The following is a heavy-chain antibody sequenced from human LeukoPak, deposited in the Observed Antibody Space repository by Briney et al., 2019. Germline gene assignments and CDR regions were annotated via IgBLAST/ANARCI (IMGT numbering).Heavy chain of an antibody. V-gene: IGHV1-18*01. Sequence: ASVKVSCKASGYTFTSYGISWVRQAPGQGLEWMGWISAYNGNTNYAQKLQGRVTMTTDTSTSTAYMELRSLRSDDTAVYYCVIAAHALGPHYFDYWGQGTLVTVSS. CDR3: VIAAHALGPHYFDY. J-gene: IGHJ4*02. D-gene: IGHD6-13*01. CDR2: ISAYNGNT. CDR1: GYTFTSYG.